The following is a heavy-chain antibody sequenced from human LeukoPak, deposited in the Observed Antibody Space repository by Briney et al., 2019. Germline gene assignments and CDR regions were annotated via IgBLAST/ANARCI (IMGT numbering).Heavy chain of an antibody. D-gene: IGHD3/OR15-3a*01. CDR1: GYTFTSYG. Sequence: ASVKVSCKASGYTFTSYGISWVRQAPGQGLEWMGWMNPNSGNTGYAQKFQGRVTMTRNTSISTAYMELSSLRSEDTAVYYCARGSLSWTGYWGQGTLVTVSS. CDR3: ARGSLSWTGY. J-gene: IGHJ4*02. CDR2: MNPNSGNT. V-gene: IGHV1-8*02.